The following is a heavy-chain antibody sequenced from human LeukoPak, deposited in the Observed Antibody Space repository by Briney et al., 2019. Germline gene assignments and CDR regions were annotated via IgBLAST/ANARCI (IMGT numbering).Heavy chain of an antibody. CDR1: GYSFTSYW. Sequence: GESLKISRNGSGYSFTSYWIDWVRQMPGKGLEWMGIIYSRDSDTRYSPSFQGPVPLSPNKPHGPAYLQNSSLTALDTAMYYCARGRPITMIVSIWGQRTMVTVSS. J-gene: IGHJ3*02. D-gene: IGHD3-22*01. V-gene: IGHV5-51*04. CDR2: IYSRDSDT. CDR3: ARGRPITMIVSI.